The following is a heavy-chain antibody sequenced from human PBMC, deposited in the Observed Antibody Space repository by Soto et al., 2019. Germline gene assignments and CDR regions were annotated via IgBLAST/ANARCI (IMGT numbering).Heavy chain of an antibody. D-gene: IGHD3-16*01. Sequence: SETLSLTCTVSGGYISSSSYYWGWIRQPPGKGLEWIGSIYYSGSTYYNPSLKSRVTISVDTSKNQFSLKLSSVTAADTAVYYCARGGGLMHLFDYWGQGTLVTVSS. CDR3: ARGGGLMHLFDY. V-gene: IGHV4-39*07. J-gene: IGHJ4*02. CDR2: IYYSGST. CDR1: GGYISSSSYY.